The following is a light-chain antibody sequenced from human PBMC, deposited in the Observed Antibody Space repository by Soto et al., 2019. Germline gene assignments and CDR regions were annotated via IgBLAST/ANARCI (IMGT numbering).Light chain of an antibody. V-gene: IGKV1-39*01. CDR3: QQSYSTPSIT. CDR1: QSLSNY. CDR2: AAS. Sequence: DIQMTQSPSSLSASVGDRVTITCRASQSLSNYLNWYQQKPGKPPKLLIYAASSLQSGVPSRFSGSGSGRDFTLTISSLQPEDFATYYCQQSYSTPSITFGQGTRLEIK. J-gene: IGKJ5*01.